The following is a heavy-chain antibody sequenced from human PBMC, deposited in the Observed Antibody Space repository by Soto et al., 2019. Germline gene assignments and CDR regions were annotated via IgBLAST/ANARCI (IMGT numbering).Heavy chain of an antibody. CDR3: ARDPFGDYCMDY. CDR1: GFTFSSYA. J-gene: IGHJ4*02. D-gene: IGHD4-17*01. Sequence: GGSLRLSCAASGFTFSSYAMHWVRQAPGKGLEWVAVISYDGSNKYYADSVKGRFTISRDNSKNTLYLQTNSLRAEDTAVYYCARDPFGDYCMDYWGQGTLVTVSS. CDR2: ISYDGSNK. V-gene: IGHV3-30-3*01.